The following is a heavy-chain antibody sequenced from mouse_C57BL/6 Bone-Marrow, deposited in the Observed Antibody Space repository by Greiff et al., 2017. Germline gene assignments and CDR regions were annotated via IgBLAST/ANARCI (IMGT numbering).Heavy chain of an antibody. V-gene: IGHV1-82*01. CDR3: ARGPTALYFDY. Sequence: VQLQESGPELVKPGASVKISCKASGYAFSSSWMNWVKQRPGKGLEWIGRIYPGDGDTNYNGKFKGKATLTADKSSSTAYMQLSSLTSEDSAVYFCARGPTALYFDYWGQGTTLTVSS. CDR1: GYAFSSSW. CDR2: IYPGDGDT. J-gene: IGHJ2*01. D-gene: IGHD1-2*01.